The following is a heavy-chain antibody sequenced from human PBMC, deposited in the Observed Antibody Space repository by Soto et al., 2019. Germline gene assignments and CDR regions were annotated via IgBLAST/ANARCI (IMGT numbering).Heavy chain of an antibody. CDR1: GFTLSSYP. V-gene: IGHV3-23*01. J-gene: IGHJ1*01. CDR3: AKDRLKGSGWSHAEYFQH. CDR2: SGGSGGST. D-gene: IGHD6-19*01. Sequence: TGGSLSLSYAASGFTLSSYPMSWVRQAPEKEMEGVSASGGSGGSTYYAVSVKGRFTIARDNSMNTLCLQMNSLRAEDTAVYYCAKDRLKGSGWSHAEYFQHWGQGTLVSVST.